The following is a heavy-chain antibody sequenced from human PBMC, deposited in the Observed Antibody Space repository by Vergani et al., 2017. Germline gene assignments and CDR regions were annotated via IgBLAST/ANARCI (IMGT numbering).Heavy chain of an antibody. V-gene: IGHV4-30-4*01. CDR1: GGSISSGDYY. CDR2: IYYSGST. D-gene: IGHD3-22*01. J-gene: IGHJ4*02. CDR3: ASSLVYYYDSSGYYYYFDY. Sequence: QVQLQESGPGLVKPSQTLSLTCTVSGGSISSGDYYWSWIRQPPGKGLEWIGYIYYSGSTYYNPSLNSRVTISVDTSKNQFSLKLSSVTAADTAVYYCASSLVYYYDSSGYYYYFDYWGQGTLVTVSS.